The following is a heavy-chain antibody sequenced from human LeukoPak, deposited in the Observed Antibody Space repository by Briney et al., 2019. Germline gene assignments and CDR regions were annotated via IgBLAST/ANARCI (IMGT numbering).Heavy chain of an antibody. Sequence: SETLSLTCTVSGGSISSYYWSWIRQPPGKGLEWIGYIYYSGSTNYNPSLKSRVTISVETSKNEFSLKLSSVTAADTAVYYCARSANYDILTGLDWYFDLWGRGTLVTVSS. D-gene: IGHD3-9*01. CDR2: IYYSGST. V-gene: IGHV4-59*12. CDR3: ARSANYDILTGLDWYFDL. CDR1: GGSISSYY. J-gene: IGHJ2*01.